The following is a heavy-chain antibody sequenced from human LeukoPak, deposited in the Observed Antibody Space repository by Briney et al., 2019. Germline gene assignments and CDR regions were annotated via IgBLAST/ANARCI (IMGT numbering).Heavy chain of an antibody. J-gene: IGHJ5*02. CDR1: GGSISSYY. CDR2: IYYSAST. D-gene: IGHD1-26*01. CDR3: ARRAPKVGAPYNWFGP. Sequence: SETLSLTCTVSGGSISSYYWSWIRQPPGKGLEWIGYIYYSASTNYNPSLKSRVTISVDTSKNQFSLKLSSVTAADTAVYYCARRAPKVGAPYNWFGPWGQGTLVTVSS. V-gene: IGHV4-59*08.